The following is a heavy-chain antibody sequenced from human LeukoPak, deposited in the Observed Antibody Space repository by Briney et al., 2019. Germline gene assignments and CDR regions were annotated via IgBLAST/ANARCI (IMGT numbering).Heavy chain of an antibody. CDR3: AKVALPALKPRILHNYYYYMDV. D-gene: IGHD2-15*01. CDR1: GFTFSSYG. J-gene: IGHJ6*03. CDR2: ISYDGSNK. Sequence: GGSLRLSCAASGFTFSSYGMHWVRQAPGKGLEWVAVISYDGSNKYYAGSVKGRFTISRDNSKNTLYLQMNSLRAEDTAVYYCAKVALPALKPRILHNYYYYMDVWGKGTTVTVSS. V-gene: IGHV3-30*18.